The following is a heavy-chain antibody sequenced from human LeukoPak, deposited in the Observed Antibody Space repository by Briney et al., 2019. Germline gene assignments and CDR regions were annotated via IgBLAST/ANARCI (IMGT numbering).Heavy chain of an antibody. Sequence: PXGSLRLSCAASGFTFSSYSMNWVRQAPGKGLEWVSYISSSSSTIYYADSVKGRFTISRDNAKNSLYLQMNSLRAEDTAVYYCARTKSTLANLFNYWGQGTLVTVSS. CDR2: ISSSSSTI. CDR3: ARTKSTLANLFNY. V-gene: IGHV3-48*01. CDR1: GFTFSSYS. J-gene: IGHJ4*02. D-gene: IGHD4/OR15-4a*01.